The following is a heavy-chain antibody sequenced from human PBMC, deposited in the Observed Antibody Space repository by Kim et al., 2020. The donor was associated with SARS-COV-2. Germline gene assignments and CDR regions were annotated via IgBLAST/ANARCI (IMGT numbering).Heavy chain of an antibody. Sequence: SETLSLTCAVYGGSFSGYYWSWIRQPPGKGLEWIGEINHSGSTNYNPSLKSRVTISVDTSKNQFSLKLSSVTAADTAVYYCAIRYYYGSGNSGWFDYWGQGTLVTVSS. V-gene: IGHV4-34*01. CDR1: GGSFSGYY. CDR2: INHSGST. D-gene: IGHD3-10*01. J-gene: IGHJ4*02. CDR3: AIRYYYGSGNSGWFDY.